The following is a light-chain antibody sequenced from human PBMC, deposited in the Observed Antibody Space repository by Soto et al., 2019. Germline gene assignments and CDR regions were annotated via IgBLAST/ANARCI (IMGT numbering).Light chain of an antibody. CDR1: SSDVGAYNY. CDR2: DVS. Sequence: QSVLAQPASVSGAPGQSIAISCTGISSDVGAYNYVSWYQQHPGKAPKLIIFDVSNRPSGVSNRFSGSKSGDTASLTISGLQAEDEDDYFCKSYKTGSTYVFGTGTKVTVL. V-gene: IGLV2-14*01. J-gene: IGLJ1*01. CDR3: KSYKTGSTYV.